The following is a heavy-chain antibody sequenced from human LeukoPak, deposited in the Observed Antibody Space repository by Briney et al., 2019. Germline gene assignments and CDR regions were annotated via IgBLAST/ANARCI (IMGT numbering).Heavy chain of an antibody. CDR1: VYTFTGYY. V-gene: IGHV1-2*02. CDR2: INPNSGGT. D-gene: IGHD7-27*01. CDR3: AGSNWGRSFDC. Sequence: ASVKVSFKASVYTFTGYYMHWVRQAPGQGLEWMGWINPNSGGTNYAQKFQGRVTMTRDTSISTAYMELSRLRSDDTDVYYCAGSNWGRSFDCWGQGTLVTVSS. J-gene: IGHJ4*02.